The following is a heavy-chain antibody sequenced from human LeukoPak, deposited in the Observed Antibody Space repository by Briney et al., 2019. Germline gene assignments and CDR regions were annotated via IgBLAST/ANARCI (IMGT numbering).Heavy chain of an antibody. CDR1: GFTFSSYE. CDR3: ARYGSGYDFDY. J-gene: IGHJ4*02. D-gene: IGHD5-12*01. V-gene: IGHV3-48*03. Sequence: PGGSLRLSCAASGFTFSSYEMNWVRQAPGKGLEWVSYISSSGSTIYYADSVKGRFTISRDNAKNSLYLQMNSLRAEDTAVYYCARYGSGYDFDYWGRGTLVTVSS. CDR2: ISSSGSTI.